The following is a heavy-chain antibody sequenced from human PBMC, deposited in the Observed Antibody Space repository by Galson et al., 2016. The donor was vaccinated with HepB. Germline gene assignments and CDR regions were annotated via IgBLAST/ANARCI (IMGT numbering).Heavy chain of an antibody. CDR2: IGRGSSTI. CDR1: GFPFNTFE. CDR3: ARDDYYGSGSYYEFDY. V-gene: IGHV3-48*03. J-gene: IGHJ4*02. Sequence: SLRLSCAASGFPFNTFEMNWVRQAPGKGLEWISYIGRGSSTIYYADSVRGRFTVSRGNAKDSLYLHMNSLRAEDTAVYYCARDDYYGSGSYYEFDYWGQGTLVTVSS. D-gene: IGHD3-10*01.